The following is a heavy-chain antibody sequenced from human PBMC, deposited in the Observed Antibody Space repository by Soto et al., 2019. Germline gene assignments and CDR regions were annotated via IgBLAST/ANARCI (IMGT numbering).Heavy chain of an antibody. J-gene: IGHJ1*01. CDR2: INPFGGST. D-gene: IGHD2-21*02. CDR1: GYSFTTYN. V-gene: IGHV1-46*01. CDR3: ARIESCGGDCYYFHH. Sequence: ASVKVSCKASGYSFTTYNVQWVRQAPGQGFEWMGVINPFGGSTGYAQKFQGRVTMTTDTSAKTVYMALSGLRPEDTAVYYCARIESCGGDCYYFHHWGQRTLVTVSS.